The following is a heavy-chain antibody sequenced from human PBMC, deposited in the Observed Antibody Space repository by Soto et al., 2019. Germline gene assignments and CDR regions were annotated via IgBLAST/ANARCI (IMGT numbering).Heavy chain of an antibody. CDR3: ARLRVGATRRAFDY. Sequence: SLTCTVSCGSISSSSYYWGWIRQPPGKGLEWIGSIYYSGSTYYNPSLKSRVTISVDTSKNQFSLKLSSVTAADTAVYYCARLRVGATRRAFDYWGQGTLVTVSS. CDR2: IYYSGST. CDR1: CGSISSSSYY. D-gene: IGHD1-26*01. J-gene: IGHJ4*02. V-gene: IGHV4-39*01.